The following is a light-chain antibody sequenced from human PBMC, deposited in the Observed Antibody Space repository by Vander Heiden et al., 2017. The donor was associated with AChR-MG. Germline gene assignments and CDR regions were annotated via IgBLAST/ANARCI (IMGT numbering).Light chain of an antibody. CDR2: DAS. Sequence: EGVLTQSPATLSLSPGERATLSCRASQTVNSNLAWYQQKPGQAPRLLIYDASTRATGTPDRFSGSGYRKDFTLTISGLDPEDFEIYYCQERRSYWPPTLAFGGGTKVEIK. V-gene: IGKV3-11*01. J-gene: IGKJ4*01. CDR1: QTVNSN. CDR3: QERRSYWPPTLA.